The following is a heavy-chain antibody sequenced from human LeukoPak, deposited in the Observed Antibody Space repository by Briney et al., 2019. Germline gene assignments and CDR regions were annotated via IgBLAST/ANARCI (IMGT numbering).Heavy chain of an antibody. D-gene: IGHD6-13*01. CDR3: ARGRLAAAGRNWFDP. CDR2: MNPNGGNT. V-gene: IGHV1-8*01. Sequence: ASVKVSCKASGYTFTSYDINWVRQATGQGLEWMGWMNPNGGNTGYAQKFQGRVTMTRNTSISTAYMELSSLRSEDTAVYYCARGRLAAAGRNWFDPWGQGTLVTVSS. CDR1: GYTFTSYD. J-gene: IGHJ5*02.